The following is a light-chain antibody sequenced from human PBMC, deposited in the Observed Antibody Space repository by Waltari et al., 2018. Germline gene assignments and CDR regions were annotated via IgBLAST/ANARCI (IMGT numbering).Light chain of an antibody. CDR1: QAISSW. Sequence: DIQMTQSPSSASASVGDRVTITCRARQAISSWLAWYQQKPGKAPKLLIYGASTLQSGVPSRFSGSGSGTDFTLTISSLQPEDFATYYCQESYGLPYTFGQGTKLEIK. CDR3: QESYGLPYT. CDR2: GAS. V-gene: IGKV1-12*01. J-gene: IGKJ2*01.